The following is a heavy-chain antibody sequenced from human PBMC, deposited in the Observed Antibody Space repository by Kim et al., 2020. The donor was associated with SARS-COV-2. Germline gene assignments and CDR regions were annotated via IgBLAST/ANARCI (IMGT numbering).Heavy chain of an antibody. Sequence: RPPLKRRVTISVDTAKNQFSLKLSSVTAADTAIYYCARRSSMTTVNFDYWGQGILVTVSS. V-gene: IGHV4-39*01. D-gene: IGHD4-4*01. CDR3: ARRSSMTTVNFDY. J-gene: IGHJ4*02.